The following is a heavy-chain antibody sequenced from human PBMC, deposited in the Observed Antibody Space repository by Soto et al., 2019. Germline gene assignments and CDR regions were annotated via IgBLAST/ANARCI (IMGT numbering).Heavy chain of an antibody. CDR2: ISSSSSTI. CDR3: ARDAGSDRGHSHGPYFHY. CDR1: GFTFSSYS. D-gene: IGHD5-18*01. J-gene: IGHJ4*02. V-gene: IGHV3-48*02. Sequence: PVGSLRLSCASSGFTFSSYSMNCVRHSPGKWLEWVSYISSSSSTIYYADSVKGRFTISRDNAKNSLYLQMNSLRDEDTAVYYCARDAGSDRGHSHGPYFHYWGQGTLVNVSS.